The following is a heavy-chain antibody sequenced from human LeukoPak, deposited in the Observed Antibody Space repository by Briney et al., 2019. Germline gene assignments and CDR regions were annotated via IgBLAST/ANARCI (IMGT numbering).Heavy chain of an antibody. V-gene: IGHV1-69*13. CDR3: ARSRITMVRGVIRKTFDC. CDR1: GGTFSSYA. D-gene: IGHD3-10*01. Sequence: SVKVSCKASGGTFSSYAISWVRQAPGQGLEWMGGIIPIFGTANYAQKFQGRVTITADESTSTANMELSSLRSEDTAVYYCARSRITMVRGVIRKTFDCWGQGTLVTVSS. CDR2: IIPIFGTA. J-gene: IGHJ4*02.